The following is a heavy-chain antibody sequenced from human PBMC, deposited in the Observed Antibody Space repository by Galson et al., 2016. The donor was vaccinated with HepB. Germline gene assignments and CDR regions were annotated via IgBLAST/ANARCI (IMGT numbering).Heavy chain of an antibody. V-gene: IGHV1-2*02. Sequence: SVKVSCKASGYIFTAYYMHWVRQAPGQGLEWMGWINPNSGGTNSAQKFQGRVTMTRDTSITTAYMELSRLRSDDTAVYYCARVPPRYTYAYYFDYWGQGTLVTVSS. J-gene: IGHJ4*02. CDR1: GYIFTAYY. CDR3: ARVPPRYTYAYYFDY. CDR2: INPNSGGT. D-gene: IGHD5-18*01.